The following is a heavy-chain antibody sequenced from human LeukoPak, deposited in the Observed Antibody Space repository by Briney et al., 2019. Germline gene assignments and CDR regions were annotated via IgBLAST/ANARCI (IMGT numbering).Heavy chain of an antibody. J-gene: IGHJ4*02. D-gene: IGHD2-2*01. CDR2: ISGSGGST. V-gene: IGHV3-23*01. CDR1: GFTFSSYA. CDR3: AKGHAVYCSSTSCYLDY. Sequence: PGGSLRLSCAASGFTFSSYAMSWVRQAPGKGLEWVSAISGSGGSTYYADSVKGRFTISRDNSKNTLYLQMNSLRAEDTAVYYRAKGHAVYCSSTSCYLDYWGQGTLVTVSS.